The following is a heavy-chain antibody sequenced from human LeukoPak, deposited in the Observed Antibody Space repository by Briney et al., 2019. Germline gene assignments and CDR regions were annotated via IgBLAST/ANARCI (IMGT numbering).Heavy chain of an antibody. V-gene: IGHV1-18*01. CDR3: ARDLSLWRVTNFDY. J-gene: IGHJ4*02. CDR1: GYTFTIYG. Sequence: GASVKVSCKASGYTFTIYGISWVRQAPGQGLEWMGWISAYNGNTNYAQKLQGRVTMTTDTSTSTAYMELRSLRSDDTAVHYCARDLSLWRVTNFDYWGQGTLVTVSS. D-gene: IGHD1-26*01. CDR2: ISAYNGNT.